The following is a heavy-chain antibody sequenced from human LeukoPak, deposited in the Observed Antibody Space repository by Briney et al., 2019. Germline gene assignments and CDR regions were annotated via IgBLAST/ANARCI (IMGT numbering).Heavy chain of an antibody. CDR2: IIPIFGIA. V-gene: IGHV1-69*10. CDR3: ARGRDTAMVTSLGYFDY. CDR1: GGTFSSYA. Sequence: SVKVSCKASGGTFSSYAISWVRQAPGQGLEWMGGIIPIFGIANYAQKFQGRVTITADKSTSTAYMELSSLRSEDTAVYYCARGRDTAMVTSLGYFDYWGQGTLVTVSS. J-gene: IGHJ4*02. D-gene: IGHD5-18*01.